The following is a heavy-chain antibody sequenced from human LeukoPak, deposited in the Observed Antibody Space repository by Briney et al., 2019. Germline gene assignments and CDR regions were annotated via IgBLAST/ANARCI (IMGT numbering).Heavy chain of an antibody. J-gene: IGHJ3*02. CDR3: ARGPLGGESFDI. Sequence: SETLSLTCTVSGGSLSNHYWNWIRHPAGTGLEYIGRIFHTGSTNYNPSLKSRVTMSVDTSSNQFSLNLTSVTAADTAVHYCARGPLGGESFDIWGQGTMVTVSS. CDR2: IFHTGST. V-gene: IGHV4-4*07. CDR1: GGSLSNHY. D-gene: IGHD3-16*01.